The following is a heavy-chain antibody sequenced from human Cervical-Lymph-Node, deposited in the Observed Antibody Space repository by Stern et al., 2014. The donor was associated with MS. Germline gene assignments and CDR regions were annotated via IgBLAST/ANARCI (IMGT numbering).Heavy chain of an antibody. CDR3: ARATDL. J-gene: IGHJ5*02. CDR2: IYYSGTT. V-gene: IGHV4-59*11. CDR1: GASLDHHF. Sequence: QLQLQQSGPGLLRPSAPLSLTCTVSGASLDHHFWSWIRQPPGKGLEWIGYIYYSGTTNYNASLKGRVAISIDTSRTQFSLRLSSVTAADTAVYYCARATDLWGQGTLVAVSS.